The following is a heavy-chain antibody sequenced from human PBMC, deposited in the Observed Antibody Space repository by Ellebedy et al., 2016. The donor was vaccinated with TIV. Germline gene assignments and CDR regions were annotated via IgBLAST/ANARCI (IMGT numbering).Heavy chain of an antibody. V-gene: IGHV2-26*01. Sequence: SGPTLVKPTETLTLTCTVSGFSLSNTRMGASWIRQPPGKALEWLGHIFPNDEKAYSTSLGSRLTFSKDTSKSQVVLTMTDLDPVDKATYFCARTRITVAGTLIDFWGQGTLVTVSS. CDR2: IFPNDEK. D-gene: IGHD6-19*01. CDR3: ARTRITVAGTLIDF. J-gene: IGHJ4*02. CDR1: GFSLSNTRMG.